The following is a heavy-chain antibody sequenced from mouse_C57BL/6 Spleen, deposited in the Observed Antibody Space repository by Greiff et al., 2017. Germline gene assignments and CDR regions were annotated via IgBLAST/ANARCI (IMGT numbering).Heavy chain of an antibody. J-gene: IGHJ4*01. CDR3: ARFQATGYAMDY. Sequence: VQRVESGPELVKPGASVKISCKASGYAFSSSWMNWVKQRPGKGLEWIGRIYPGDGDTNYNGKFKGKATLTADKSSSTAYMQLSSLTSEDSAVYFCARFQATGYAMDYWGQGTSVTVSS. CDR2: IYPGDGDT. D-gene: IGHD3-2*02. V-gene: IGHV1-82*01. CDR1: GYAFSSSW.